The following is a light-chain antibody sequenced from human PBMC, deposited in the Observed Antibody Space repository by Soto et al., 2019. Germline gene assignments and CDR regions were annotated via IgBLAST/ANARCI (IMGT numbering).Light chain of an antibody. CDR2: GAS. CDR1: KRVDDSN. Sequence: EFVLTQSPAALTFSPGERTTISHPPRKRVDDSNIAWYQLQPGQAPRLLIYGASTRATGIPDRFSGSGSGTEFSLTIRRLKPEDFAVYYCQQYRISPNTFGQGTRLEIK. V-gene: IGKV3-20*01. J-gene: IGKJ5*01. CDR3: QQYRISPNT.